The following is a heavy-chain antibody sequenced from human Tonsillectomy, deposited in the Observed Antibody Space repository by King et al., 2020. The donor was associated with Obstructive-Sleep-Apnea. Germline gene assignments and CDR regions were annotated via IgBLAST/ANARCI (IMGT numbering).Heavy chain of an antibody. CDR2: ISYDGSEK. Sequence: LVQSGGGVVQPGRSRRLSCAASGFSFSNYALHWVRQAPGKGLEWVAVISYDGSEKSYADSVKGRFTISRDNSNKTLLLQMDSLRTEDTAVYYCARDKIAESFIIIEPTTYYYGMDVWGQGTTVTVSS. D-gene: IGHD1-26*01. J-gene: IGHJ6*02. V-gene: IGHV3-30*04. CDR1: GFSFSNYA. CDR3: ARDKIAESFIIIEPTTYYYGMDV.